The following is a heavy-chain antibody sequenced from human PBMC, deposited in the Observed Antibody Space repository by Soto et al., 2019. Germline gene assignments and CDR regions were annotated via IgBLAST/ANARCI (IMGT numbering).Heavy chain of an antibody. CDR2: IFYSGPT. D-gene: IGHD3-16*01. Sequence: SETLSLTCTVSGDSITSGVHYWSWIRQLPGKGLEWIGYIFYSGPTYYNPSLKSRVAISVDTSKNQFSLKLNSVTAADTAVYYCARDRVMLTFGGASEEWGIDSLGPGTLVT. J-gene: IGHJ4*02. V-gene: IGHV4-31*03. CDR1: GDSITSGVHY. CDR3: ARDRVMLTFGGASEEWGIDS.